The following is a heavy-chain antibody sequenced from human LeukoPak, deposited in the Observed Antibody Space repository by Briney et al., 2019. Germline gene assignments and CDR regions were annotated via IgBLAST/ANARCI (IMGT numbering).Heavy chain of an antibody. J-gene: IGHJ6*03. CDR1: GGSISSGGYY. V-gene: IGHV4-31*03. Sequence: SETLSLTCTVSGGSISSGGYYWSWIRQHPGKGLEWIGYIYYSGSTYYNPSLKSRVTMSVDTSKNQFSLKLSSVTAADTAVYYCARDFEELIVPAAIKYYYYYMDVWGKGTTVTVSS. CDR2: IYYSGST. CDR3: ARDFEELIVPAAIKYYYYYMDV. D-gene: IGHD2-2*02.